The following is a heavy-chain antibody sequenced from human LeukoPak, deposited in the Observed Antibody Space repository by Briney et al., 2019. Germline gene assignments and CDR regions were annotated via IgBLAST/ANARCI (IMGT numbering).Heavy chain of an antibody. CDR3: ARGSPIAVYFDY. V-gene: IGHV4-59*01. J-gene: IGHJ4*02. D-gene: IGHD6-19*01. CDR2: IYYSGST. Sequence: SETLSLTCTVSGGSISSYYWGWIRQPPGKGLEWIGYIYYSGSTNYNPSLKSRVTISVDTSKNQFSLKLSSVTAADTAVYYCARGSPIAVYFDYWGQGTLVTVSS. CDR1: GGSISSYY.